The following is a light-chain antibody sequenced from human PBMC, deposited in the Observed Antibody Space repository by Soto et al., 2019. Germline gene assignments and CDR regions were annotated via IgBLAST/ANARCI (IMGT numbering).Light chain of an antibody. CDR1: QSISSW. V-gene: IGKV1-5*01. CDR2: DAS. J-gene: IGKJ1*01. CDR3: QQYNSYSWT. Sequence: DSEMTQSASTLSASVGDRVTITCRASQSISSWLAWYQQKPGKAPKLLIYDASSLESGVPSRFSGSGSGTEFTLTISSLQPDDFATYYCQQYNSYSWTFGQGTKV.